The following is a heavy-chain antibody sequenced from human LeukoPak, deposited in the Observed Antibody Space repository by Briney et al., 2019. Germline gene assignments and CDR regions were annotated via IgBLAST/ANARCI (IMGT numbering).Heavy chain of an antibody. CDR2: IYYSGNT. CDR3: ARDLACRSSLRGTFDI. CDR1: GGSISNYF. V-gene: IGHV4-59*01. J-gene: IGHJ3*02. Sequence: SETLSLTCTVSGGSISNYFWSWIRQAPGKGLEYIGFIYYSGNTNYNPSFKSRVTISVDTSKKQFSLKLSSVTAADTAVYYCARDLACRSSLRGTFDIWGQGTKVTVSS. D-gene: IGHD2-2*01.